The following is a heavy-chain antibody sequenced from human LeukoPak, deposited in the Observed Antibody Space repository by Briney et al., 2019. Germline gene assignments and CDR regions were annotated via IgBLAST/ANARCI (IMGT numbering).Heavy chain of an antibody. Sequence: SETLSLTCDVSGGSATSTNWWAWVRHPQGKGLEWIGEPHLDGRTNYNPSLKSRLIMSVDMPENHISLNLTSVTAADTAVYYCAREGGVYGPLDYSGQGTLVTVSS. CDR2: PHLDGRT. CDR3: AREGGVYGPLDY. CDR1: GGSATSTNW. J-gene: IGHJ4*02. V-gene: IGHV4-4*02. D-gene: IGHD3-10*01.